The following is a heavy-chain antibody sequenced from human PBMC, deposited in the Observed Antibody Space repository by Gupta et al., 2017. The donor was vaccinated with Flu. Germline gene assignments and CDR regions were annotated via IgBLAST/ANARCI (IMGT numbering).Heavy chain of an antibody. CDR1: GFSFNIYE. J-gene: IGHJ6*02. CDR3: ARSSYYYNGMDV. V-gene: IGHV3-48*03. Sequence: EVQLVESGGGLVHPGGSLRLSGAASGFSFNIYEMNWVRQAPGKGLEWVSYISSSGSTIYYADSVEGRFTVSRDNAKNSLYLQMDSLRGEDTAVYYCARSSYYYNGMDVWGQGTTVTVSS. CDR2: ISSSGSTI.